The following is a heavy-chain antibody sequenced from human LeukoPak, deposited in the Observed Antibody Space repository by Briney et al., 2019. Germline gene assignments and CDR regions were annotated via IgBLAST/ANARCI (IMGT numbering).Heavy chain of an antibody. CDR1: GGSISSYY. D-gene: IGHD6-19*01. V-gene: IGHV4-59*01. Sequence: SETLSLTCTVSGGSISSYYWSWIRQPPGKGLEWIGYIYYSGSTNYNPSLKSRVTISVDTSKNQFSLKLSSVTAADTAVYYCARASSGWPYYYYYGMDVWGQGTTVTVSS. CDR3: ARASSGWPYYYYYGMDV. J-gene: IGHJ6*02. CDR2: IYYSGST.